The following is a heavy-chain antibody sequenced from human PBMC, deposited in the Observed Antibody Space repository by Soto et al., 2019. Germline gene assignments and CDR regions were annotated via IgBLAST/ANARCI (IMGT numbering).Heavy chain of an antibody. CDR2: IYYSGST. CDR3: ARDFRSLGSSGYYRRSYYYYGMDV. J-gene: IGHJ6*02. V-gene: IGHV4-31*03. D-gene: IGHD3-22*01. Sequence: QVQLQESGPGLVKPSQTLSLTCTVSGGSISSGGYYWSWIRQHPGKGLEWIGYIYYSGSTYYNPSLKSRVTISVDTSKNRFSLKLSSVTAADTAVYYCARDFRSLGSSGYYRRSYYYYGMDVWGQGTTVTVSS. CDR1: GGSISSGGYY.